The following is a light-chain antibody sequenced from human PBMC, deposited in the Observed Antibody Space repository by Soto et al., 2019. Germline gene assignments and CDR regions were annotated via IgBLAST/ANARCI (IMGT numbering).Light chain of an antibody. Sequence: QSALTQPASVSGSPGQSITISCTRTSSDVGGYNYVSWYQPHPGKAPKLMIYEVSNRPSGVSNRFSGSKSGNTASLTISGLQAEDEADYYCSSYTSSSTRVFGGGTKLTVL. CDR2: EVS. CDR1: SSDVGGYNY. CDR3: SSYTSSSTRV. V-gene: IGLV2-14*01. J-gene: IGLJ3*02.